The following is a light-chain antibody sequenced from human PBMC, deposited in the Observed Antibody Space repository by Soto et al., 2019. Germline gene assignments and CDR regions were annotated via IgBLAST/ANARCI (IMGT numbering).Light chain of an antibody. J-gene: IGLJ3*02. V-gene: IGLV1-44*01. Sequence: QAVVTQPPSASGTPGQRVTISCSGRSSNIGSNTVNWYQQLPGTAPKLLLYSNDQRPSGVPDRFSGSKSGTSASLAISGLQSEDEADYYCAAWDDSLNGWVFGGGTKLTVL. CDR2: SND. CDR3: AAWDDSLNGWV. CDR1: SSNIGSNT.